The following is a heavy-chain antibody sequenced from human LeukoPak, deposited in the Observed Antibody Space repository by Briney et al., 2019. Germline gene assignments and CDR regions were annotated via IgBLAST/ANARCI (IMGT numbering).Heavy chain of an antibody. Sequence: SLKLSCKASGGTFSSYAISWVRQAPGQGLEWVGRIIPIRAIANYAQKFQGRVTITADKSTSTAYMELSSLRSEDTAVYYCARDKDCSSTSCYLYYYYGMDVWGQGTTVTVSS. J-gene: IGHJ6*02. CDR3: ARDKDCSSTSCYLYYYYGMDV. D-gene: IGHD2-2*01. V-gene: IGHV1-69*04. CDR1: GGTFSSYA. CDR2: IIPIRAIA.